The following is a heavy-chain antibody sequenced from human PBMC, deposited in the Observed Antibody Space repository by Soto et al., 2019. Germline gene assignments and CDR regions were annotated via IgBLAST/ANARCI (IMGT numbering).Heavy chain of an antibody. D-gene: IGHD6-13*01. CDR1: GFTFSTYG. Sequence: VGSLRLSCAASGFTFSTYGMHWVRQAPGKGLEWVAAMSYDGTKQYYVDSVKGRFTISRDNSRNTLFLQLNSLRDEDTAVYYCAKEYGSTWIDHWGQGTPVTVSS. J-gene: IGHJ4*02. CDR3: AKEYGSTWIDH. V-gene: IGHV3-30*18. CDR2: MSYDGTKQ.